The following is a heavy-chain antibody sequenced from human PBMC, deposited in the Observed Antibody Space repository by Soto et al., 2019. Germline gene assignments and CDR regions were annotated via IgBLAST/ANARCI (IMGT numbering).Heavy chain of an antibody. CDR2: INAGNGDT. CDR3: AKDRVETAGRGGDLDY. J-gene: IGHJ4*01. CDR1: GYTFTSYA. V-gene: IGHV1-3*01. Sequence: ASVKVSCKASGYTFTSYAIHWVRQAPGQRLEWMGWINAGNGDTKYSEKFQGRVTITRDTSASTAYVELNSLTSADTSVYYCAKDRVETAGRGGDLDYWG. D-gene: IGHD5-18*01.